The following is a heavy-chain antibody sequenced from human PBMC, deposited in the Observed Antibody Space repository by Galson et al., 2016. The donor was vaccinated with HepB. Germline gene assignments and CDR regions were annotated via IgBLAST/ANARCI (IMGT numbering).Heavy chain of an antibody. CDR3: ARPGYCSGSSCYVPFDI. CDR1: GFTFTNYW. D-gene: IGHD2-15*01. J-gene: IGHJ3*02. Sequence: SLRLSCAASGFTFTNYWMPWVRQAPGKGLEWVANIKEDGTEKCYADSVKGRFTISRDNAKNTLYLQMNSLRAEDTAVYYCARPGYCSGSSCYVPFDIWGQGTMATVSS. V-gene: IGHV3-7*01. CDR2: IKEDGTEK.